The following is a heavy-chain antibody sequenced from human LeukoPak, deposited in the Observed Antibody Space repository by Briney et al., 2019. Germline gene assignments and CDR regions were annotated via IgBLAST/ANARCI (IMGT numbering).Heavy chain of an antibody. CDR2: IRSKAYGGTT. CDR3: TRGILLWFGELVDY. D-gene: IGHD3-10*01. Sequence: GRSLRLSCTASGFTFGDYAMSWVRQAPGKGLEWVGFIRSKAYGGTTEYAASVKGRFTISRDDSKSIAYLQMNSLKTEDTAVYYCTRGILLWFGELVDYWGRGTLVTVSS. V-gene: IGHV3-49*04. CDR1: GFTFGDYA. J-gene: IGHJ4*02.